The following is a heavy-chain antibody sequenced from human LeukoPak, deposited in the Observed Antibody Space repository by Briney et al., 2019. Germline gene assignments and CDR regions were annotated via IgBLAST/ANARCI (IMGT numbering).Heavy chain of an antibody. CDR3: ARAGDYSDYYMDV. V-gene: IGHV1-2*02. Sequence: ASVKVSCKASGYTFTGYYMHWVRQAPGQGLGWMGWINPNSGGTNYAQKFQGRVTMTRDTSISTAYMELSRLRSDDTAVYYCARAGDYSDYYMDVWGKGTTVTVSS. CDR2: INPNSGGT. D-gene: IGHD4-11*01. CDR1: GYTFTGYY. J-gene: IGHJ6*03.